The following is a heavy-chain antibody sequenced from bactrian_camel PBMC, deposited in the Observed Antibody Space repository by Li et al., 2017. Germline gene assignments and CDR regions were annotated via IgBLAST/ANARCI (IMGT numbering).Heavy chain of an antibody. D-gene: IGHD6*01. CDR2: LDSDDST. V-gene: IGHV3S53*01. Sequence: HVQLVESGGGSVQTGGSLKLSCVYSENTWKRHCMGWFRQVPGKEREGVATLDSDDSTEYAPFVAGRFTISKDNARNTLYLQMNNLKPEDSATYYCAADVCPSRAGLGLRDASWYRYWGQGTQVTVS. CDR1: ENTWKRHC. J-gene: IGHJ4*01. CDR3: AADVCPSRAGLGLRDASWYRY.